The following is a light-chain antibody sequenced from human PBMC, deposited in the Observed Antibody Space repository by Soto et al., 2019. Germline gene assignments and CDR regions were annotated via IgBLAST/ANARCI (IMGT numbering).Light chain of an antibody. CDR3: QAYQYGSSPPFT. V-gene: IGKV3-20*01. CDR1: QSISSNY. Sequence: EVVLTQSPGNLSLSPGERATLSCRASQSISSNYLAWYQQKPGQAPRLLINGASSRATGIPGRFTGSGSGTDFTLTISRLEPEDFGVYYCQAYQYGSSPPFTFGPGTKVDIK. CDR2: GAS. J-gene: IGKJ3*01.